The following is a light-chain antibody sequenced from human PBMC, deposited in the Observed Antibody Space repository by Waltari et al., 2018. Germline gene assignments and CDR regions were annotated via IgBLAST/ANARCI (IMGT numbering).Light chain of an antibody. Sequence: QSVLTQPPSVSAAPGQRVTISCSGGSSNIGNNYVSLYRQYPGTAPQLLIYEDRERPPGIPGRFSRSESGTAATLHITGLEAGDEADYYCCTWDSSLSGAVFGGGTHLTVL. CDR1: SSNIGNNY. V-gene: IGLV1-51*02. J-gene: IGLJ7*01. CDR3: CTWDSSLSGAV. CDR2: EDR.